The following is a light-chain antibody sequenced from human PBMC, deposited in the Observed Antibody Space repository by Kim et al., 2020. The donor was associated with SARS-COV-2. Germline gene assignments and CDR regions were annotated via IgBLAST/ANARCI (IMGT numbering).Light chain of an antibody. J-gene: IGKJ4*01. CDR1: QSVSRDY. V-gene: IGKV3-20*01. CDR3: QQYASSPT. CDR2: DAS. Sequence: PGESATHSCRASQSVSRDYLAWYHQKPGQPPRLLIYDASSRATGIPDRFSGSGSGTDFTLTISRLEPEDFAVYYCQQYASSPTFGGGTKLEI.